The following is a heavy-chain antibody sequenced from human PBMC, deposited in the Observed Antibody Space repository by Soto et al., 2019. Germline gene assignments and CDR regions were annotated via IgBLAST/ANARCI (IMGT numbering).Heavy chain of an antibody. J-gene: IGHJ2*01. Sequence: QVQLQESGPGLVKPSETLSLTCTVSGGSISSYYWSWIRQPPGKGLEWIGYIYYSGRTNYNPSLKGRVTMSVDTSKNQFSLKLSSVTAADTAVYYCARQGRGYGDYVLWYFDLWGRGTLVTVSS. D-gene: IGHD4-17*01. CDR2: IYYSGRT. V-gene: IGHV4-59*08. CDR3: ARQGRGYGDYVLWYFDL. CDR1: GGSISSYY.